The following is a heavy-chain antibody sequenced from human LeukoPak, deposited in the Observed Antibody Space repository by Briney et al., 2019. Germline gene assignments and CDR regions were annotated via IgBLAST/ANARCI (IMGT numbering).Heavy chain of an antibody. V-gene: IGHV3-48*01. CDR3: ARGRRYSYGYDY. CDR2: ISSSSTI. Sequence: GGSLRLSCAASGFTFSSYSMNWVRQAPGKGLEWVSYISSSSTIYYADSVKGRFTISRDNAKNSLYLQMNSLRAEDTAVYYCARGRRYSYGYDYWGQGTLVTVSS. D-gene: IGHD5-18*01. J-gene: IGHJ4*02. CDR1: GFTFSSYS.